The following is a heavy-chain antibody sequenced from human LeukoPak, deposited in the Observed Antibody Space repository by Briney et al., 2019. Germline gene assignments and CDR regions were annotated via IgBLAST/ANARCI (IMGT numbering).Heavy chain of an antibody. CDR1: GFNFNLYG. CDR2: IRYDGSNK. J-gene: IGHJ4*02. D-gene: IGHD2-2*02. Sequence: GGSLRLSCSASGFNFNLYGMHWVRQAPGKGLEWVAFIRYDGSNKYYADSVKGRFTISRDNSKNTLYLQMNSLRAEDTAVYYCAKSIVPAAIGALGGFDYWGQGTLVTVSS. V-gene: IGHV3-30*02. CDR3: AKSIVPAAIGALGGFDY.